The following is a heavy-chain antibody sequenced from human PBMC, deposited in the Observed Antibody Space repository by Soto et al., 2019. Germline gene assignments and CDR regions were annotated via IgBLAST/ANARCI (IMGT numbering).Heavy chain of an antibody. J-gene: IGHJ4*02. Sequence: QVQLVQSGAEVREPGASVKVSCKASGYSFTSLDINWVRQTAGQGLERMGWMQPSTGRTGYAQKFQGRVTMTRDTSINTAYMELTTLASDDTAFYYCARGVSAGVDYWGQGTQVTVSS. CDR2: MQPSTGRT. V-gene: IGHV1-8*01. D-gene: IGHD1-26*01. CDR1: GYSFTSLD. CDR3: ARGVSAGVDY.